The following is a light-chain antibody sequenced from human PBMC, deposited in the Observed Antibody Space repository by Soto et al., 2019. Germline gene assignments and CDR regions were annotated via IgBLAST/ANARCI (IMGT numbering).Light chain of an antibody. V-gene: IGKV1-39*01. J-gene: IGKJ1*01. Sequence: DIQMTQSPSSLSASVGDRVTITCRASQTISSYLNWYLQEPGKAPKLLIYAASSLQSGVPSRFSGSGSGTDFTLTISSLQPEDFATYYCQQSYSTPRTFGQGTKVEIE. CDR2: AAS. CDR1: QTISSY. CDR3: QQSYSTPRT.